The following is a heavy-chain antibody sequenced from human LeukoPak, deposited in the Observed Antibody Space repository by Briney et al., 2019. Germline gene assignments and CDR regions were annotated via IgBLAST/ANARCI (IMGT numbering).Heavy chain of an antibody. CDR1: GFTFDDYA. D-gene: IGHD2-21*01. V-gene: IGHV3-9*03. Sequence: PGGSLRLSCAASGFTFDDYAMHWVRHAPGKGLEGVSGISWNSGSRGYADSLKGRFTISRDNAKNSLYLQRNVLRAEDMALYYCAIAKSGVIYFDYGGQGTLVTVSS. J-gene: IGHJ4*02. CDR2: ISWNSGSR. CDR3: AIAKSGVIYFDY.